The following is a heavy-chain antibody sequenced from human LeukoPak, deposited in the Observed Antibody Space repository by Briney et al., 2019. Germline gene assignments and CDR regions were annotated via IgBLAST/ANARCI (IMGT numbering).Heavy chain of an antibody. CDR3: ARRIAAAGKFDY. Sequence: SETLSLTCTVSGGPISRYYWSWIRQPPGKGLEWIGYIYYSGSTNYNPSLKSRVTISVDTSKNQFSLKLSSVTAADTAVYYCARRIAAAGKFDYWGQGTLATVSS. D-gene: IGHD6-13*01. V-gene: IGHV4-59*01. J-gene: IGHJ4*02. CDR1: GGPISRYY. CDR2: IYYSGST.